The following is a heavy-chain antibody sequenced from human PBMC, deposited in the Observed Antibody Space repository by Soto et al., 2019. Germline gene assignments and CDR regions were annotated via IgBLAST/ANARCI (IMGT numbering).Heavy chain of an antibody. CDR3: ARDPYCSGGSCYSESWFDP. CDR2: IWYDGSNK. J-gene: IGHJ5*02. Sequence: GGSLRLSCAASGFTFSSYGMHWVRQAPGKGLEWVAVIWYDGSNKYYADSVKGRFTISRDNSKNTLYLQMNSLRAEDTAVYYCARDPYCSGGSCYSESWFDPWGQGTLVTVSS. D-gene: IGHD2-15*01. CDR1: GFTFSSYG. V-gene: IGHV3-33*01.